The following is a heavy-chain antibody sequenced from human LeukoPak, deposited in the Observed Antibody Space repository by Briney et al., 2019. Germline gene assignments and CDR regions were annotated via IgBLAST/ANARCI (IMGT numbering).Heavy chain of an antibody. Sequence: QSGGSLRLSCAASGFTFSSYWMNWVRQAPGKGLVWVSRIASDGSSTTYADSVKGRFSISRDNAKNTLYLQMNSLRVEDTAVYFCARGGGLDVWGQGATVTVSS. V-gene: IGHV3-74*01. CDR2: IASDGSST. CDR3: ARGGGLDV. D-gene: IGHD3-16*01. J-gene: IGHJ6*02. CDR1: GFTFSSYW.